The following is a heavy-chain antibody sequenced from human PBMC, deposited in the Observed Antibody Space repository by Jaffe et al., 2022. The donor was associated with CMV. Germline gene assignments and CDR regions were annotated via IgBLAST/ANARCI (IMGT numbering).Heavy chain of an antibody. Sequence: EVQLVESGGDLVVPGGSLRLSCAASGFSFSNYALSWVRQAPGKGLEWVSGIRNSGSETYYADSVKGRFTISRDNSKNTLYLQMNSLRAEDTALYYCAKEIRTIGTPVFDYWGQGTLVTVSS. J-gene: IGHJ4*02. CDR3: AKEIRTIGTPVFDY. CDR2: IRNSGSET. V-gene: IGHV3-23*04. CDR1: GFSFSNYA. D-gene: IGHD1-1*01.